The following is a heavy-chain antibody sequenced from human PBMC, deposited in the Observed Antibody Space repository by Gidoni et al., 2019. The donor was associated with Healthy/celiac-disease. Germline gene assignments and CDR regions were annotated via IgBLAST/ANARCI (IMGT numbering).Heavy chain of an antibody. CDR1: VFTFDDYA. Sequence: EVQLVESGGGLVQPGRSLRLSCAASVFTFDDYAMHGVRQAPGKGLEWVSGISWNSGSIGYADSVKGRFTISRDNAKNSLYLQMNSLRAEDTALYYCAKDEAYCSGGSCYSGWFDPWGQGTLVTVSS. CDR3: AKDEAYCSGGSCYSGWFDP. D-gene: IGHD2-15*01. J-gene: IGHJ5*02. V-gene: IGHV3-9*01. CDR2: ISWNSGSI.